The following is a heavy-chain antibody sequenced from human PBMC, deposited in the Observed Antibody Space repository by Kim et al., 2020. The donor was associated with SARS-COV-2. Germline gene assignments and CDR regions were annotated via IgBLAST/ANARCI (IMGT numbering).Heavy chain of an antibody. Sequence: SETLSLTCAVYGGSFSGYYWSWIRQPPGKGLEWIGEINHSGSTNYNPSLKSRVTISVDTSKNQFSLKLSSVTAADTAVYYCARARPAPGCTNGVCYPVGAFDIWGQGTMVTVSS. V-gene: IGHV4-34*01. CDR1: GGSFSGYY. D-gene: IGHD2-8*01. CDR2: INHSGST. CDR3: ARARPAPGCTNGVCYPVGAFDI. J-gene: IGHJ3*02.